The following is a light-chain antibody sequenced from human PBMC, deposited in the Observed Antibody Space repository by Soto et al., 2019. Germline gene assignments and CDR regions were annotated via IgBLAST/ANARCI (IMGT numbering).Light chain of an antibody. CDR2: GAS. CDR1: QSVSSN. Sequence: DIVIPQSPATLSVSPGERATLSCRASQSVSSNLAWYQQKPGQAPRLLIYGASTRATGIPARFSSSGSGTEFTLTISSLQSEDFAVYDGQQYKNWPPLTFGGGTKVDIK. CDR3: QQYKNWPPLT. J-gene: IGKJ4*01. V-gene: IGKV3-15*01.